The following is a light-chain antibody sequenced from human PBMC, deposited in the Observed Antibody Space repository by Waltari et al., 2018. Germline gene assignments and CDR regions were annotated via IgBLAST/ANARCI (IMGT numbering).Light chain of an antibody. CDR3: CSYAGNHVWV. J-gene: IGLJ3*02. V-gene: IGLV2-11*01. CDR2: DVS. Sequence: QSALTQPRSVSGSPGQSVTISCTGTSSDVGGYQYVSWYQQHPGKGPKVLIYDVSKRPPGVPDRFSAYKSDNTASLTISGLQAEDEADYHCCSYAGNHVWVFGGGTKLTVL. CDR1: SSDVGGYQY.